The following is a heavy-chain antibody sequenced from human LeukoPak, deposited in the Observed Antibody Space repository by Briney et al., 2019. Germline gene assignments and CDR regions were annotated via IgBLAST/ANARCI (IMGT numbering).Heavy chain of an antibody. CDR2: INRDGSEI. D-gene: IGHD6-19*01. J-gene: IGHJ1*01. V-gene: IGHV3-7*01. CDR3: TRAYKYGSGGFKNVF. Sequence: GGSLRLSCTASRFTFTSYWMTWVRQAPGRGLEWVANINRDGSEIYYLDSVKGRFTISRDNAKNSLYLQMNGLRGEDTAVYYWTRAYKYGSGGFKNVFWGQGTLVTASS. CDR1: RFTFTSYW.